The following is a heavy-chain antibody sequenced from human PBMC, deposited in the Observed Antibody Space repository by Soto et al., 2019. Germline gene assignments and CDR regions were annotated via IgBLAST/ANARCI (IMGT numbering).Heavy chain of an antibody. CDR1: GYSFTSYW. V-gene: IGHV5-10-1*01. Sequence: GESLKISCKGSGYSFTSYWISWVRQMPGKGLEWMGRIDPSDSYTNYSPSFQGHVTISADKSISTAYLQWSSLKASDTAMYYCARHTVARYCSGGSCFYYYYYYGMDVWGQGTTVTVSS. D-gene: IGHD2-15*01. J-gene: IGHJ6*02. CDR3: ARHTVARYCSGGSCFYYYYYYGMDV. CDR2: IDPSDSYT.